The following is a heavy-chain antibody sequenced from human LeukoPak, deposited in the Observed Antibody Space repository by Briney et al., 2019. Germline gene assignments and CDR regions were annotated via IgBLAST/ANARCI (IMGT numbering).Heavy chain of an antibody. Sequence: GGSLRLSCAASGFTFSDYYMSWIRQAPGKGLEWVSYISSSSSYTNYADSVKGRFTISRDNAKNSLSLQMSSLRAEDTAVYYCAGAGSERRPLHYWGQGTLVTVSS. D-gene: IGHD1-1*01. CDR3: AGAGSERRPLHY. CDR2: ISSSSSYT. CDR1: GFTFSDYY. J-gene: IGHJ4*02. V-gene: IGHV3-11*05.